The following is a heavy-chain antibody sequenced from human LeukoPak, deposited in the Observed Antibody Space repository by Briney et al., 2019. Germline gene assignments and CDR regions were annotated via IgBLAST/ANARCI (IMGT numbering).Heavy chain of an antibody. J-gene: IGHJ4*02. CDR2: IIPIFGTA. D-gene: IGHD2-15*01. CDR3: ARAGEYCSGGSCYSGVYFDS. V-gene: IGHV1-69*13. Sequence: GASVKVSCKASGGTFSTYAISWVRQAPGQGLEWMGGIIPIFGTADYPQKFQGRVTIIADESTSTAYMELSSLRSEDTAVYYCARAGEYCSGGSCYSGVYFDSWGQGTLVTVSS. CDR1: GGTFSTYA.